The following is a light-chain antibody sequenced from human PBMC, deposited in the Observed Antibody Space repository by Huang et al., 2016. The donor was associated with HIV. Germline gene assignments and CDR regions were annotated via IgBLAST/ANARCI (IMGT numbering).Light chain of an antibody. Sequence: AIQLTQSPSSLSASVGDRVTITCRASQDITNDLGWYQQKPGKAPKLLISAASTLRSGVPSRFSGSGSGTDFTLTISSQQPEDFATYFCLQDFTYPRTFGQGTRVEI. V-gene: IGKV1-6*02. CDR2: AAS. CDR1: QDITND. CDR3: LQDFTYPRT. J-gene: IGKJ1*01.